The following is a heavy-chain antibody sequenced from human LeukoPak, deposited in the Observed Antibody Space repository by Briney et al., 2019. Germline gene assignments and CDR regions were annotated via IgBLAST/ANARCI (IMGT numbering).Heavy chain of an antibody. V-gene: IGHV4-30-2*05. Sequence: SETLSLTCAVSGGSISSGGYSWSWIRQPPGKGLEWIGYIYHSGSTYYNPSLKSRVTISVDTSKNQFSLKLSSVTAADTAVYYCANYGSGSYRFDPWGQGTLVTVSS. CDR2: IYHSGST. D-gene: IGHD3-10*01. CDR1: GGSISSGGYS. CDR3: ANYGSGSYRFDP. J-gene: IGHJ5*02.